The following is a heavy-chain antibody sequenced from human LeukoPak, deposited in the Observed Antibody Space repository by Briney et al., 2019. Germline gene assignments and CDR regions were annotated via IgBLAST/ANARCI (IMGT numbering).Heavy chain of an antibody. CDR1: GFTFSSYG. D-gene: IGHD4-17*01. J-gene: IGHJ4*02. CDR3: AKLLNDYGDYYFDY. CDR2: ISGSGGNT. V-gene: IGHV3-23*01. Sequence: GGSLRLSCAASGFTFSSYGMSWVRQAPGKGLEWVSAISGSGGNTYYADSVRGRFTISRDNSKNTLYLQVNSLRAEDTAVYYCAKLLNDYGDYYFDYWGQGTLVTVSS.